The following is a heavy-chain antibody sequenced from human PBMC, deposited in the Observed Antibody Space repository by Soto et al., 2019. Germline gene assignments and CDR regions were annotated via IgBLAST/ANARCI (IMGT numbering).Heavy chain of an antibody. CDR2: VNPNSGGT. J-gene: IGHJ4*02. Sequence: ASVKVSCKASGYTFPGYYIHWVRQAPGQGLEWMGWVNPNSGGTHYAQKFQDRVNMTRDTSITTACMEMSRLRSDDTAVYYCATEWYSASWDNNRSFDSWGQGTLVTVSS. CDR3: ATEWYSASWDNNRSFDS. V-gene: IGHV1-2*02. CDR1: GYTFPGYY. D-gene: IGHD1-26*01.